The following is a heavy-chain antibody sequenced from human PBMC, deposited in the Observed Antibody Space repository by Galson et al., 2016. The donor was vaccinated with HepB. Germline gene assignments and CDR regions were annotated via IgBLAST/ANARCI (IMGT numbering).Heavy chain of an antibody. D-gene: IGHD3-10*01. V-gene: IGHV1-69*13. J-gene: IGHJ4*02. CDR1: GGTFSSYA. Sequence: SVKVSCKASGGTFSSYAISWVRQAPGQGLEWMGGIIPIFGTANYAQKFQGRVTITADESTSTAYMELSNLRSDDTAVYYCARAPTYHYYGSGSYYDSWGQGTLVTVSS. CDR3: ARAPTYHYYGSGSYYDS. CDR2: IIPIFGTA.